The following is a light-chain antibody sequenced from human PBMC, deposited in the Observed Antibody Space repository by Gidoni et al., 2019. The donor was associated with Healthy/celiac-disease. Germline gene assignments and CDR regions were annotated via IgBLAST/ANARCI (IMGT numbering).Light chain of an antibody. CDR2: GAY. V-gene: IGKV3-15*01. J-gene: IGKJ1*01. CDR1: QSVSSN. Sequence: EIVMTQSPATLSVSPGESATLSCRASQSVSSNLARYQQKPGQAPRLLIYGAYTRATGIPARFSGSGSGKESTLTISSLQSEDFAVYYCQQYNNWPRTFGQGTKVEIK. CDR3: QQYNNWPRT.